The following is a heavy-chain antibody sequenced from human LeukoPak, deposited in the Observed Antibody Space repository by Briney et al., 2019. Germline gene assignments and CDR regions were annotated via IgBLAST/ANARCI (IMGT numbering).Heavy chain of an antibody. D-gene: IGHD3-16*01. CDR1: GFTFSSYW. J-gene: IGHJ6*02. CDR2: INHNGNVN. CDR3: ARGGGLDV. V-gene: IGHV3-7*03. Sequence: GRSLRLSCAASGFTFSSYWMNWARQAPGKGLEWVASINHNGNVNYYGDSVKGRFTISRDNAKNSLYLQMSNLRAEDTAVYFCARGGGLDVWGQGATVTVSS.